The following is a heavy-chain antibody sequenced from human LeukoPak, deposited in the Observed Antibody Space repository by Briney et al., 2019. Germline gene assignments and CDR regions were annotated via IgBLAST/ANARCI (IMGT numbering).Heavy chain of an antibody. V-gene: IGHV6-1*01. CDR3: ARFSLVGDTRYFDY. CDR2: IYYRSKWNH. CDR1: GDSVSSNSAA. J-gene: IGHJ4*02. D-gene: IGHD1-26*01. Sequence: SQTLSLTCAISGDSVSSNSAAWNWIRRSPSRGLEWLGRIYYRSKWNHDYVVSVKSRIAINPDTSKNQFSLQLSSVTPEDTAVYYCARFSLVGDTRYFDYWGQGTLVTVSS.